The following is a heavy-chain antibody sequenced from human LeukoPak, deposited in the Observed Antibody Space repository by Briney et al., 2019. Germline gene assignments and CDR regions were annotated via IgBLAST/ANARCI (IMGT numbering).Heavy chain of an antibody. J-gene: IGHJ4*02. CDR3: AKDRRGCSSSSCYYRFDY. V-gene: IGHV3-23*01. CDR1: GFTFSSYA. Sequence: GGSLRLSCAASGFTFSSYAMSWVRQAPGKGLEWVSAISGSGGSTYYADSVKGRFTISRDNSKNTLYLQMNSLRADDTAVYYCAKDRRGCSSSSCYYRFDYWGQGTLVTVSS. CDR2: ISGSGGST. D-gene: IGHD2-2*01.